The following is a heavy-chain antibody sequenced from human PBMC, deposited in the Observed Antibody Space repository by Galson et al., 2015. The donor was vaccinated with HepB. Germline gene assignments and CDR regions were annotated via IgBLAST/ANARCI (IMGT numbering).Heavy chain of an antibody. CDR1: GFTFTRYA. CDR2: ISSDGSNR. CDR3: AREMFAGQWLAHLEY. D-gene: IGHD6-19*01. J-gene: IGHJ4*02. Sequence: SLRLSCAASGFTFTRYAMHWVRQAPGKGLEWVAVISSDGSNRYYADSVKGRFTISRDISKNTLYLQMNSLRSEDTAVYYCAREMFAGQWLAHLEYWGQGTLVTISS. V-gene: IGHV3-30-3*01.